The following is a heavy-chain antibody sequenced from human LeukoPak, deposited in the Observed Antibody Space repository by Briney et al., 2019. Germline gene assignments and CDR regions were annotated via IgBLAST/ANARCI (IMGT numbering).Heavy chain of an antibody. CDR3: ARRVFIVGALNAFDI. CDR1: GYILTNNW. CDR2: IYPGDSDT. D-gene: IGHD1-26*01. J-gene: IGHJ3*02. V-gene: IGHV5-51*01. Sequence: RLGESLKISCKISGYILTNNWIGWVRQVPGKGLEWMGFIYPGDSDTRYSPSFQGQVTISAAKSISTAYLQWSSLKASDTAMYYCARRVFIVGALNAFDIWGQGTMVTVSS.